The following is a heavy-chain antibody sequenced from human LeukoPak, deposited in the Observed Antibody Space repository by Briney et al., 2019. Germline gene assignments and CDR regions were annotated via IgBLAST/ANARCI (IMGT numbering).Heavy chain of an antibody. CDR2: IYYSGST. CDR1: GGSISSYY. J-gene: IGHJ4*01. D-gene: IGHD3-10*01. Sequence: PSETLSLTCTVSGGSISSYYWSWIRQPPGKGLEWIGYIYYSGSTNYNPSLKSRVTISVNTSKNQFSLKLSSVTAADTAVYYCARGDGRGVPLYYFDYWGHGILVTVSS. CDR3: ARGDGRGVPLYYFDY. V-gene: IGHV4-59*01.